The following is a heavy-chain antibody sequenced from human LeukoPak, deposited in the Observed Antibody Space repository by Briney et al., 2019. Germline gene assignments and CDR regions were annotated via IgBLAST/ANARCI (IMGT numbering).Heavy chain of an antibody. Sequence: PSETLSLTCTVSGGSISSYYWSWIRQPAGKGLEWIGRIYTSGSTNYNPSLKSQVTMSVDTSKNQFSLKLSAVTAADTAVYYCARDEFVGYSSSWYAYYYYMDVWGKGTTVTVSS. J-gene: IGHJ6*03. V-gene: IGHV4-4*07. D-gene: IGHD6-13*01. CDR3: ARDEFVGYSSSWYAYYYYMDV. CDR1: GGSISSYY. CDR2: IYTSGST.